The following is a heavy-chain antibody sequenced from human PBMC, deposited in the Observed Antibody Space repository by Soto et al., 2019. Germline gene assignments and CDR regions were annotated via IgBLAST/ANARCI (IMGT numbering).Heavy chain of an antibody. Sequence: QVQLVQSGAEVKKPGSSVKVSCNASGGNFSSYAISWVRQAPGQGLEWMGGIIPIFGTANYAQKFQGRVTITADESTSTAYMELSSLRSEDTAVYYCATEERGITMVLGQNWFDPWGQGTLVTVSS. CDR1: GGNFSSYA. D-gene: IGHD3-10*01. J-gene: IGHJ5*02. V-gene: IGHV1-69*01. CDR2: IIPIFGTA. CDR3: ATEERGITMVLGQNWFDP.